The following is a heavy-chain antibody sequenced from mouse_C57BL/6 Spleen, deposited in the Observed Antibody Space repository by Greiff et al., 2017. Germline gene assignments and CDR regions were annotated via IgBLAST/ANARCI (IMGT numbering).Heavy chain of an antibody. V-gene: IGHV5-9*01. CDR3: ARQGPYFDY. Sequence: EVKLVESGGGLVKPGGSLKLSCAASGFTFSSYTMSWVRQTPEKRLEWVATISGGGGNTYYPDSVKGRFTISRDNAKNTLYLQMSSLRSEDTALYYCARQGPYFDYWGQGTTLTVSS. CDR2: ISGGGGNT. J-gene: IGHJ2*01. CDR1: GFTFSSYT. D-gene: IGHD3-3*01.